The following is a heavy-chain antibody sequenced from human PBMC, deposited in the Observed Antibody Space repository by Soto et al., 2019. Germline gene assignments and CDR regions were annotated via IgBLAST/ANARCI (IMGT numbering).Heavy chain of an antibody. D-gene: IGHD1-26*01. V-gene: IGHV4-4*07. CDR1: SASLSNYY. J-gene: IGHJ4*02. CDR3: ARGSLAPDY. CDR2: IFRTGNT. Sequence: SETLSLTCTVSSASLSNYYWSWIRQPAGEGLEWIGRIFRTGNTDYNPSLRSRVTMSVGTSKNQFSLKLNSVTSANTAVYYCARGSLAPDYWGPGTLVTVSS.